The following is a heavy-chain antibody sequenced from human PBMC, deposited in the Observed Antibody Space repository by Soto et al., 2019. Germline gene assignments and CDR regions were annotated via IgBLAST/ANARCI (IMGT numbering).Heavy chain of an antibody. CDR2: VSTSGRST. D-gene: IGHD2-15*01. CDR1: GFIFSEST. V-gene: IGHV3-64D*06. J-gene: IGHJ4*02. Sequence: EVQLVESGGGLVQPGGSLRLSCSASGFIFSESTIYSVRQVPGKGLEAISAVSTSGRSTYYADSVKDRFTISRDNSKNTLFLQMGSLRPEDTAIYYCVKQAHGLDGVAFDYWGQGTQVTVAS. CDR3: VKQAHGLDGVAFDY.